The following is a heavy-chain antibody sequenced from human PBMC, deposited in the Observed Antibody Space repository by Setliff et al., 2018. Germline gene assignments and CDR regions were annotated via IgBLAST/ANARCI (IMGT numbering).Heavy chain of an antibody. CDR3: ARDSRGNPPNYMDV. J-gene: IGHJ6*03. CDR2: IYTSGST. Sequence: LSLTCTVSGGSIRSYYWSWIRQPAGKGLEWIGRIYTSGSTNYNPSLKSRVTMSVDTSKNQFSLKLSSVTAADTAVYYCARDSRGNPPNYMDVWGKGTTVTVSS. V-gene: IGHV4-4*07. CDR1: GGSIRSYY.